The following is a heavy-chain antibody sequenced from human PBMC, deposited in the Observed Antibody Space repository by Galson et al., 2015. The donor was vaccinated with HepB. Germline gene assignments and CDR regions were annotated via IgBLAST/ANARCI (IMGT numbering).Heavy chain of an antibody. Sequence: SLRLSCAASGFIFSAYGMHWVRQAPGKGLEWVSVISYDGNNKFYADSVKDRFTISRDDSKNTLYLQMSSLRPEDTAVYYCARLYYDFDYWGQGTLVTVSS. CDR3: ARLYYDFDY. CDR2: ISYDGNNK. V-gene: IGHV3-30*03. J-gene: IGHJ4*02. CDR1: GFIFSAYG. D-gene: IGHD3-3*01.